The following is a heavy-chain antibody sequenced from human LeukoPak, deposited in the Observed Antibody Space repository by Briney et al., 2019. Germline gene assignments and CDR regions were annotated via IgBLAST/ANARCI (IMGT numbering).Heavy chain of an antibody. J-gene: IGHJ4*02. Sequence: GGSLRLSCAASGFTVSSNYMSWVRQAPGKGLEWVSVIYSGGSTYYADSVKGRFTISRDNSKNTLYLQMNSLRAEDTAVYYCARETDFWSGSADWGQGTLVTVSS. D-gene: IGHD3-3*01. CDR1: GFTVSSNY. CDR3: ARETDFWSGSAD. CDR2: IYSGGST. V-gene: IGHV3-53*01.